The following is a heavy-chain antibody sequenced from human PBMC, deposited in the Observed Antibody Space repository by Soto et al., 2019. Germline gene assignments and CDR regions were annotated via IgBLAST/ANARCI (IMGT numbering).Heavy chain of an antibody. CDR1: GYTFTDYY. Sequence: QVQLVQSGAEVKKPGASVKVSCKASGYTFTDYYMHWVRQAPGQGLEWMGWINPNSGGTNFAQKFQGWVTMTRDTSISTAYMELSRRRSDDTAVYYCARGYSSAWYGGGYYYYGMDVWGQGTTVTVSS. D-gene: IGHD6-19*01. V-gene: IGHV1-2*04. J-gene: IGHJ6*02. CDR3: ARGYSSAWYGGGYYYYGMDV. CDR2: INPNSGGT.